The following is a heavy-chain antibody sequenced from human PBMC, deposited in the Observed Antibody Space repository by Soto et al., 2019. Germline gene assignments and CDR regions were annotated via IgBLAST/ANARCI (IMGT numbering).Heavy chain of an antibody. CDR1: GGSISSGGYY. J-gene: IGHJ6*02. Sequence: SETLSLTCTVSGGSISSGGYYWSWIRQHPGKGLEWIGYIYYSGSTYYNPSLKSRVTISVDTSKNQFSLKLSSVTAADTAVYYCARNPRLYIYPMTPYYYYGMVVWGPGTTVTVSS. CDR2: IYYSGST. CDR3: ARNPRLYIYPMTPYYYYGMVV. D-gene: IGHD3-10*01. V-gene: IGHV4-31*03.